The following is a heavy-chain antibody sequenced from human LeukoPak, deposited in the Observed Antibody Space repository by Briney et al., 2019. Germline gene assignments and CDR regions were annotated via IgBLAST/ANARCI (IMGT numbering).Heavy chain of an antibody. CDR2: MNPNSGNT. V-gene: IGHV1-8*01. Sequence: ASVKVSCKASGYTFTSYDTNWVRQATGQGLEWMGWMNPNSGNTGYAQKFQGRVTMTRNTSISTAYMELSSLRSEDTAVYYCARGPRIAAAGIWVGGYWGQGTLVTVSS. D-gene: IGHD6-13*01. J-gene: IGHJ4*02. CDR3: ARGPRIAAAGIWVGGY. CDR1: GYTFTSYD.